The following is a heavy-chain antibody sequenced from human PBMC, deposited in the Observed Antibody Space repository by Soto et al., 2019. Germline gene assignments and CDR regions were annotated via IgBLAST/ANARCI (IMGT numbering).Heavy chain of an antibody. J-gene: IGHJ3*02. Sequence: QVQLQQWGAGLLKPSETLSLTCAVYGGFVSSGSYYWSWIRQPPGKGLEWIGEMSHSGGTHFNPSLKSRVTIPVETSKNQFSLKMSSVTAADTALYYCARVERGTATTVVDAFDIWGPGTMVTVSS. V-gene: IGHV4-34*01. D-gene: IGHD1-1*01. CDR2: MSHSGGT. CDR3: ARVERGTATTVVDAFDI. CDR1: GGFVSSGSYY.